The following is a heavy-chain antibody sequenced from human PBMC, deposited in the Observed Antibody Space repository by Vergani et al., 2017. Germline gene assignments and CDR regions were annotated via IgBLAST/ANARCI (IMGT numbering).Heavy chain of an antibody. CDR2: INPIDSKI. V-gene: IGHV5-51*01. J-gene: IGHJ4*02. D-gene: IGHD2-21*01. Sequence: EVMLVQSGAEVKKPGESLKISCKYSESSFISNEIAWVRQMSGKGLQWMGNINPIDSKIAYSPSFQGQAIMSLDKSITTAYLQWRSLKASDTAIYYCTRHVPCGDGACLHFYHWVQGTQVTVSS. CDR3: TRHVPCGDGACLHFYH. CDR1: ESSFISNE.